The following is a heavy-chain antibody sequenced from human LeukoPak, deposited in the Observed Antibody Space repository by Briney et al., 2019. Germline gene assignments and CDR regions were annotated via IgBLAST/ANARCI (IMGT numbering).Heavy chain of an antibody. V-gene: IGHV4-61*02. CDR3: ARNPLGGWFDP. Sequence: SETLSLTCTVSGDSISSGTYYWTWIRRPAGKGLEWIGRFYTSGSTNYNPSLMSRVTMSLDTSKNQFSLNLDSVTAADTAVYYCARNPLGGWFDPWGQGTLVTVSS. CDR1: GDSISSGTYY. J-gene: IGHJ5*02. CDR2: FYTSGST. D-gene: IGHD3-16*01.